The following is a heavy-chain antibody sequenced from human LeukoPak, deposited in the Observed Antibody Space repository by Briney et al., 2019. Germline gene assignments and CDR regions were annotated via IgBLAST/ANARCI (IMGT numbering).Heavy chain of an antibody. CDR1: GFTFSSYA. J-gene: IGHJ4*02. V-gene: IGHV3-23*01. D-gene: IGHD3-16*01. CDR3: ATSMGGGNIDY. Sequence: GGSLRLSCAASGFTFSSYAMSWVRQAPGKGLEWVSAISGSGGSTYYADSVKGRFTISRDSSKNTLYLQLNSLRADDTALYYCATSMGGGNIDYWGQGTLVTVSS. CDR2: ISGSGGST.